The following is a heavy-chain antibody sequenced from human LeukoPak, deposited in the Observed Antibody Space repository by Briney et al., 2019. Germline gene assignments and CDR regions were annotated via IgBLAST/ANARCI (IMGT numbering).Heavy chain of an antibody. D-gene: IGHD3-3*01. V-gene: IGHV3-7*01. CDR2: IKQDGSEK. J-gene: IGHJ4*02. CDR1: GFTFSSYW. CDR3: ARDRITIFGVVES. Sequence: GGSLRLSCAASGFTFSSYWMSWFRQAPGKGLEWVANIKQDGSEKYYVDSVKGRFTISRDSAKNSLYLQMNSLRAEDTAAYYCARDRITIFGVVESWGQGTLVTVSS.